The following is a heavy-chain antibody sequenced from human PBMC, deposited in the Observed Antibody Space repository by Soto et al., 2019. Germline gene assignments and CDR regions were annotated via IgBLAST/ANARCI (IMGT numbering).Heavy chain of an antibody. CDR1: GFTFNNAW. CDR3: TTGLGYCSGGSCHPL. J-gene: IGHJ4*02. CDR2: IKSKRDAETT. Sequence: EVQLVESGGGLVKPGGSLRLSCAASGFTFNNAWMSWVRQAPGKGLEWVGRIKSKRDAETTDYAAPVKGRFTISRDDSIDTLYLQRNSLKTEDTAVYYCTTGLGYCSGGSCHPLWCQGTLVTVSS. D-gene: IGHD2-15*01. V-gene: IGHV3-15*01.